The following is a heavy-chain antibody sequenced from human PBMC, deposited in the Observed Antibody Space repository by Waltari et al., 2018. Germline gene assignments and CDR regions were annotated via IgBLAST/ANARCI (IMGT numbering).Heavy chain of an antibody. CDR3: ARDRSSSSSAFDI. Sequence: EVQLVESGGGLVKPGGSLRLSCAASGFTFSSYSMNWVRQAPGKGLEWVSSISSSSSYIYYADSGKGRFTISRDNAKNSLYLQMNSLRAEDTAVYYCARDRSSSSSAFDIWGQGTMVTVSS. V-gene: IGHV3-21*01. D-gene: IGHD6-6*01. CDR2: ISSSSSYI. CDR1: GFTFSSYS. J-gene: IGHJ3*02.